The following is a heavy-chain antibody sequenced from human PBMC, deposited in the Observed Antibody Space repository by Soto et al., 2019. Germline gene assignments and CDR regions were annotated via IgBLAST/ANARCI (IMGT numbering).Heavy chain of an antibody. Sequence: QVQLVESGGGVVQPGRSLRLSCAASGFTFSSYGMHWVRQAPGKGLEWVAVIWYDGSNKHHADSVKGRFTISRDNTKSTLDLQVNCLSAEDTAVYSCARDEQQWLVQGGAECDPWGQGTLVTVSS. CDR3: ARDEQQWLVQGGAECDP. V-gene: IGHV3-33*01. CDR2: IWYDGSNK. J-gene: IGHJ5*02. D-gene: IGHD6-19*01. CDR1: GFTFSSYG.